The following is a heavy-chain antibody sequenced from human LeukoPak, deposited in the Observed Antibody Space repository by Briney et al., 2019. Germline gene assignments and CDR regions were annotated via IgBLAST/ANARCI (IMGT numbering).Heavy chain of an antibody. CDR3: ARVYDYGDYDDAFDI. CDR1: GYTFSSYD. CDR2: MNPNSGNT. D-gene: IGHD4-17*01. V-gene: IGHV1-8*01. Sequence: ASVKVSCKASGYTFSSYDINWVRQATGQGLEWMGWMNPNSGNTGCAQKFQGRVTITRNTSISTAYMELSSLRSEDTAVYYCARVYDYGDYDDAFDIWGQGTMVTVSS. J-gene: IGHJ3*02.